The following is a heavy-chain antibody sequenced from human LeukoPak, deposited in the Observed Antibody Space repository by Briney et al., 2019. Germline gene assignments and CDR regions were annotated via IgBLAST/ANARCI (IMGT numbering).Heavy chain of an antibody. D-gene: IGHD3-22*01. Sequence: SETLSLTCTVSGRSISAYYWNWIRQSPGKGLEWIGYIYHTGITKHNPTLKSRVTISVDTSKNQFSLKLTSVTAADTAVYYCASLADWYYYDDSGYPLGAFDIWGQGTMVTVSS. J-gene: IGHJ3*02. CDR3: ASLADWYYYDDSGYPLGAFDI. CDR1: GRSISAYY. CDR2: IYHTGIT. V-gene: IGHV4-59*01.